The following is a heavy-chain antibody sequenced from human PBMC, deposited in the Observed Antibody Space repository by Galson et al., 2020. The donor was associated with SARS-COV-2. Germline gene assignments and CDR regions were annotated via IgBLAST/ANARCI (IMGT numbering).Heavy chain of an antibody. CDR1: GGSISRSSYY. Sequence: SETLSLTCTVSGGSISRSSYYWGWIRQPPGKGLEWIGSIYYTGSTYYNPSLKSRVTISLDTSKNQFSLRVSSVTAADTAVYYCASVVAGVDYGDDWGQGTLVTVSS. V-gene: IGHV4-39*01. D-gene: IGHD4-17*01. CDR2: IYYTGST. CDR3: ASVVAGVDYGDD. J-gene: IGHJ4*02.